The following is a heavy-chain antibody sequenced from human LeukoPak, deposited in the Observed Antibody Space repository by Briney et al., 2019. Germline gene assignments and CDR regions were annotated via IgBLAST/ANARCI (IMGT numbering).Heavy chain of an antibody. Sequence: PGGSLRLSCAASGLTFSSYEINWVRQAPGKGLEWVSYISSSGSTIYYADSVKGRFTISRDNAKNSLYLQMNGLRAEDTAVYYCARVRFLEWLLPFDYWGQGTLVTVSS. CDR2: ISSSGSTI. D-gene: IGHD3-3*01. CDR1: GLTFSSYE. CDR3: ARVRFLEWLLPFDY. J-gene: IGHJ4*02. V-gene: IGHV3-48*03.